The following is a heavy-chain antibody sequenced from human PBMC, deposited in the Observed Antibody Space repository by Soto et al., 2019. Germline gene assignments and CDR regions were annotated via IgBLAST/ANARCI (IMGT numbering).Heavy chain of an antibody. J-gene: IGHJ5*02. V-gene: IGHV1-3*01. CDR1: GYTFTSYA. CDR2: INAGNGNT. CDR3: ARDGVLLWFGEPKRTNWFDP. D-gene: IGHD3-10*01. Sequence: QVQLVQSGAEVKKPGASVKVSCKASGYTFTSYAMHWVRQAPGQRLEWMGWINAGNGNTKYSQKFQGRVTITRDTSASTAYMELSSLRSEDTAVYYCARDGVLLWFGEPKRTNWFDPWGQGTLVTVSS.